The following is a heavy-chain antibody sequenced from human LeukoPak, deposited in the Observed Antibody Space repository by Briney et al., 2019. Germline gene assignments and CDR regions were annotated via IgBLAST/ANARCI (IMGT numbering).Heavy chain of an antibody. CDR3: ARGRGSFPPFFDY. J-gene: IGHJ4*02. CDR2: IYSGGST. Sequence: GGSLRLSCAASGFTVSSNYMSRVRQAPGKGLEWVSVIYSGGSTYYADSVKGRFTISRDNSKNTLYLQMNSLRAEDTAVYYCARGRGSFPPFFDYWGQGTLVTVSS. CDR1: GFTVSSNY. V-gene: IGHV3-53*01. D-gene: IGHD1-26*01.